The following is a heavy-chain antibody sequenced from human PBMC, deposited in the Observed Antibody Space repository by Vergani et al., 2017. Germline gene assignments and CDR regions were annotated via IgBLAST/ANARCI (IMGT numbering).Heavy chain of an antibody. V-gene: IGHV3-30*18. CDR3: ANIVVVSGSDY. CDR1: GFTFSSYG. CDR2: ISYDGSDK. D-gene: IGHD2-21*01. J-gene: IGHJ4*02. Sequence: QVQLVESGGGVVQPGRSLRLSCAASGFTFSSYGMHWVRQAPGKGLEWVAVISYDGSDKYYADSVKGRFTISRDNSKNTLYLQMNSLGAEDTAVYYCANIVVVSGSDYWGQGTLVTVSS.